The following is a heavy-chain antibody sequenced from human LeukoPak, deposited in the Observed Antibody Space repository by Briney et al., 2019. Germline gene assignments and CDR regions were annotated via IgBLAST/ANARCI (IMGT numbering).Heavy chain of an antibody. V-gene: IGHV4-30-4*07. CDR3: ARWGLDYYGSGSYPFDY. CDR2: IRYSGST. CDR1: GDSLSSGGYS. J-gene: IGHJ4*02. D-gene: IGHD3-10*01. Sequence: SQTLSLTCEVSGDSLSSGGYSWSWIRQPPGKGLEWIGYIRYSGSTYYNRSLKSRVTMSVDTSKNQFSLRLSSVTAADTAVYYCARWGLDYYGSGSYPFDYWGQGTLVTVSS.